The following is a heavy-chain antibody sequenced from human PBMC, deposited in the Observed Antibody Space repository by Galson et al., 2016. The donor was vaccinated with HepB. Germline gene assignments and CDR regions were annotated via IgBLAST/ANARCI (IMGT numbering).Heavy chain of an antibody. CDR3: AKGDDFWSGYYGGL. Sequence: SLRLSCAASGFTFSSYCMNWVRQAPGKGLEWVSGISGTGGTTYYADSVKGRFTISRDNSKNTLYLRMNSLRAEDTAVYYCAKGDDFWSGYYGGLWGQGTLVTVSS. D-gene: IGHD3-3*01. CDR1: GFTFSSYC. CDR2: ISGTGGTT. J-gene: IGHJ4*02. V-gene: IGHV3-23*01.